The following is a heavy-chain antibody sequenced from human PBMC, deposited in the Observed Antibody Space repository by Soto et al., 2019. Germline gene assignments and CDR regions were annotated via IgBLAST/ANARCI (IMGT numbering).Heavy chain of an antibody. CDR1: GGSISSSSHY. CDR2: IYYSGST. J-gene: IGHJ4*02. Sequence: SETLSLTCTVSGGSISSSSHYWGWIRQPPGKGLEWIGSIYYSGSTYYNPSLKSRVTISVDTSKNQFSLKLSSVTAADTAVYFCARQGAYSSSWPIDYWGQGPLVTV. CDR3: ARQGAYSSSWPIDY. D-gene: IGHD6-13*01. V-gene: IGHV4-39*01.